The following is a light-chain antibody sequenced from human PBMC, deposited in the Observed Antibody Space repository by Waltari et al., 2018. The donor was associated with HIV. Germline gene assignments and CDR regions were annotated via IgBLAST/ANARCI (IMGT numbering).Light chain of an antibody. V-gene: IGLV2-8*01. CDR2: EVN. CDR3: NSYAGSNNWV. CDR1: SSDVGGSKY. J-gene: IGLJ3*02. Sequence: QSALTQPPSASGSPGQSVTISCTGTSSDVGGSKYVSWYKQHPGKVPKRMIYEVNKRPSGVPDRFSGSKSANTASLTVSGLQADDEADYYCNSYAGSNNWVFGGGTKLTVL.